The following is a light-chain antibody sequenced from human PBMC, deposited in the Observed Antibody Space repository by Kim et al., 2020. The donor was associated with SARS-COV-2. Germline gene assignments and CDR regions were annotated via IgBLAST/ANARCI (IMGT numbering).Light chain of an antibody. J-gene: IGKJ4*01. Sequence: AIQLTQSPSSLSASVGDRVTITCRASQGISSALAWYQQKPEKAPKLLIYDASSLESGVPSRFSGSGSGTDFTLTISSLQPEDFATYYCQQFNNYPLTFGGGTKVDIK. CDR2: DAS. CDR1: QGISSA. CDR3: QQFNNYPLT. V-gene: IGKV1D-13*01.